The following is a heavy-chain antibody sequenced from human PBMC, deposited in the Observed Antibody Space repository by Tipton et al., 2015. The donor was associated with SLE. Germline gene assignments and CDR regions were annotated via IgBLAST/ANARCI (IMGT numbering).Heavy chain of an antibody. D-gene: IGHD7-27*01. V-gene: IGHV4-59*11. CDR3: ARGANWGSRDFQY. J-gene: IGHJ4*02. Sequence: TLSLTCTVSGGSISSQYWSWIRQPPGKGLEWIGYIYYSGSTYYNPSLKSRVTFSVDTSKNQFSLNLNSVTAADTAVYYCARGANWGSRDFQYWGQGTLVTVSS. CDR2: IYYSGST. CDR1: GGSISSQY.